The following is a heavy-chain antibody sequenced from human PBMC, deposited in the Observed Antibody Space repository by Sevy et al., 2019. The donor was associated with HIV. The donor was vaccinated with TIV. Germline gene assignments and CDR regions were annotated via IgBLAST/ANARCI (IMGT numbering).Heavy chain of an antibody. D-gene: IGHD6-6*01. CDR3: AGGSSIALGWYYYYGMDV. CDR1: GYTFTSYG. Sequence: ASVKVSCKASGYTFTSYGISWVRQAPGQGLEWMGWISAYNGNTNYAQKLQGRVTMTTDTSTSTAYMELRSLRSDDTAVYYCAGGSSIALGWYYYYGMDVWGQGTTVTVSS. J-gene: IGHJ6*02. CDR2: ISAYNGNT. V-gene: IGHV1-18*01.